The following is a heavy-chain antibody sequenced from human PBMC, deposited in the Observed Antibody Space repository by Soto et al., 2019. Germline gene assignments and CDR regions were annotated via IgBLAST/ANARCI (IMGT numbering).Heavy chain of an antibody. Sequence: ASVKVSCKASGYTFTGYYMQWVRQAPGQGLEWMGWIDPKSGSTNYAQKFQGRVTMTRDTSISTAYMEVSSLRSDDTAVYYCARPNSGDDDELDYWGQGTPVTVSS. CDR3: ARPNSGDDDELDY. J-gene: IGHJ4*02. CDR1: GYTFTGYY. V-gene: IGHV1-2*02. D-gene: IGHD5-12*01. CDR2: IDPKSGST.